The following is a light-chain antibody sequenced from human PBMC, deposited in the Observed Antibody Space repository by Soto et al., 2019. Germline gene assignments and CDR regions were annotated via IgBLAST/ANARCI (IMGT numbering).Light chain of an antibody. CDR1: QSLSSY. Sequence: EIVLTQSPATLSLSPGERATLSCRASQSLSSYLAWYQQKPGQAPRLLIYDASNRATGIPARFSGSGSGTDFTLTISRLEPEDVAVYYCQQRSNWLTFGGGTKVEIK. CDR2: DAS. CDR3: QQRSNWLT. J-gene: IGKJ4*01. V-gene: IGKV3-11*01.